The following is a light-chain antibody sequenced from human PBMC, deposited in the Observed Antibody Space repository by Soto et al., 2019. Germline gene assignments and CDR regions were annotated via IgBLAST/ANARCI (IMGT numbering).Light chain of an antibody. CDR3: QQRSVWPIT. CDR1: QSVSSY. CDR2: DAS. J-gene: IGKJ5*01. Sequence: IVLTHSPSTLSWSPGERATLSCGASQSVSSYLAWYQQKPGQAPRLLIYDASNRATGIPARFSGSGYGTDFNLTISGLETEDFAVYYCQQRSVWPITFGQGTRLEIK. V-gene: IGKV3-11*01.